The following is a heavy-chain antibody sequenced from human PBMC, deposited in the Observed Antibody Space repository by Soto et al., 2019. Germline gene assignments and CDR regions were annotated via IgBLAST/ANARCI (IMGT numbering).Heavy chain of an antibody. CDR3: ASLGPRVGYSYYDHGY. CDR1: GFTFDDYA. J-gene: IGHJ4*02. Sequence: GGSLRLSCAASGFTFDDYAMHWVRQVPGNGLEWVSGISWHGGSVGYVDSVKGRFTISRDNAKNSLYLQMNSLRAEDTAVYYCASLGPRVGYSYYDHGYWGQGTLVTVSS. CDR2: ISWHGGSV. D-gene: IGHD5-18*01. V-gene: IGHV3-9*01.